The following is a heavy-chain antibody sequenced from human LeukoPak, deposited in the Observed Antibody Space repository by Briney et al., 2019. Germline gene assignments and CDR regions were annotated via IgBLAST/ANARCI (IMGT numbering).Heavy chain of an antibody. V-gene: IGHV1-46*01. Sequence: ASVKVSCKASGYTFTSYGISWVRQAPGQGLEWMGIINPSGGSTSYAQKFQGRVTMTRDTSTSTVYMELSSLRSEDTAVYYCARDSDIVVVPAAMGIDYWGQGTLVTVSS. CDR1: GYTFTSYG. CDR2: INPSGGST. D-gene: IGHD2-2*01. CDR3: ARDSDIVVVPAAMGIDY. J-gene: IGHJ4*02.